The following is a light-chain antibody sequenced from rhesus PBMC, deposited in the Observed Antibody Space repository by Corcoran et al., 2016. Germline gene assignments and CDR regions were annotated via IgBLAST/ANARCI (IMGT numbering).Light chain of an antibody. V-gene: IGKV3S9*01. Sequence: EIVMTQSPATLSLSPGERATLSCRASQSASSYVAWYQQKPEQAPRLLIYGESSRATGIPDRFSGSGAGTDFTLIISSLEPEDVGVYYCQQYNNWNTFGPGTKLDIK. CDR1: QSASSY. J-gene: IGKJ3*01. CDR2: GES. CDR3: QQYNNWNT.